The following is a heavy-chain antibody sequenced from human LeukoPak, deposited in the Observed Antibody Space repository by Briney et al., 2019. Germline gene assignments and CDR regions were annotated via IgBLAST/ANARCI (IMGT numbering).Heavy chain of an antibody. CDR3: ARDSSGMKGWFDP. CDR1: RGTFSSYA. J-gene: IGHJ5*02. Sequence: SVKVSCKACRGTFSSYAINWVRQAPGQGVEWVGGIIPIFGTEKNAQKCQVRVTITADKSTRSDYMELSSLRSEDTAVYDCARDSSGMKGWFDPWGQGTLVTVPS. D-gene: IGHD3-10*01. CDR2: IIPIFGTE. V-gene: IGHV1-69*06.